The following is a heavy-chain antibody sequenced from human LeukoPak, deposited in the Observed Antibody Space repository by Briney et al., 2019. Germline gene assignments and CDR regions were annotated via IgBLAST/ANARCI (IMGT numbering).Heavy chain of an antibody. V-gene: IGHV1-3*01. J-gene: IGHJ4*02. Sequence: ASVKVSCKASGYSFSAYAMHWVRQAPGQRLEWMGWVHGGNGNIKYSQKFQGRVTITRDTSASIAYMELSSLRSEDTAMYYCARSLYYFDSSGYYYPFNFWGQGTLVTVSS. CDR3: ARSLYYFDSSGYYYPFNF. D-gene: IGHD3-22*01. CDR1: GYSFSAYA. CDR2: VHGGNGNI.